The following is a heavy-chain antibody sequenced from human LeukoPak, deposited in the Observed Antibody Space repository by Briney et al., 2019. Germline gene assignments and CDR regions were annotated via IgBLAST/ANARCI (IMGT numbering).Heavy chain of an antibody. J-gene: IGHJ4*02. CDR2: ISGSGGSS. D-gene: IGHD3-22*01. V-gene: IGHV3-23*01. CDR3: AKGPFTYYYDNSGYSYGDY. CDR1: GFTFSSYG. Sequence: GGSLRLSCAASGFTFSSYGMSWVRQAPGKGLEWVSAISGSGGSSYSADSVKGRFTISRDNSKNTLYLQMNSLRAEDTAVYYCAKGPFTYYYDNSGYSYGDYWGQGTLVTVSS.